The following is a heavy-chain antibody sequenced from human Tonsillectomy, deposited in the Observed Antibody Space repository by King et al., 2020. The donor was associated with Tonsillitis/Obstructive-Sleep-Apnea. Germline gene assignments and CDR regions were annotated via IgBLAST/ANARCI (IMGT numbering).Heavy chain of an antibody. J-gene: IGHJ4*02. CDR3: ARDNSYGLDY. D-gene: IGHD5-18*01. Sequence: QLQESGPGLVKPSETLSLTCTVSGGSISSYYWSWIRPPPGKGLEWIGYIYYSGSTNYNPSLKSRVTISVDTSKNQFSLKLSSVTAADTAVYYCARDNSYGLDYWGQGTLVTVSS. V-gene: IGHV4-59*01. CDR1: GGSISSYY. CDR2: IYYSGST.